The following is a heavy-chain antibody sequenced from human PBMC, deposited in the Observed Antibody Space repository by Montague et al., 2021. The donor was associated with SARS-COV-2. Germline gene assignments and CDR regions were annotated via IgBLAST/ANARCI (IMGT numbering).Heavy chain of an antibody. Sequence: SETLSLTCTVSGGSIRSSSYYWGWIRQPPGKGLEWIGSIYYSGSTYYNPSLKSRVTISVDTSKNQFSLKLSSVTAADTAVYYCARGHIFGPGARGFEHWGQGTLVTVAS. CDR2: IYYSGST. CDR1: GGSIRSSSYY. CDR3: ARGHIFGPGARGFEH. J-gene: IGHJ4*02. D-gene: IGHD1-26*01. V-gene: IGHV4-39*01.